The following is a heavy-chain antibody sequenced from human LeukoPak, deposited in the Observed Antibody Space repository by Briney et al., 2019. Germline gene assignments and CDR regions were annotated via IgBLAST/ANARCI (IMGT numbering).Heavy chain of an antibody. J-gene: IGHJ2*01. CDR2: INPNSGGT. CDR1: GYTFTGYY. Sequence: ASVKVSCKASGYTFTGYYMHWVRQAPGQGLEWMGWINPNSGGTNYAQKFQGRVTITADKSTSTAYMELSSLRSEDTAVYYCARATHYWCFDLWGRGTLVTVSS. CDR3: ARATHYWCFDL. V-gene: IGHV1-2*02.